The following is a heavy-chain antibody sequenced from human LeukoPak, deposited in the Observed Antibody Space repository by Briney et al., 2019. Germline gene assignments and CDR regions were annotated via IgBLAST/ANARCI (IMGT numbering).Heavy chain of an antibody. CDR2: IYYSGST. CDR3: ARDSGGAIDY. J-gene: IGHJ4*02. CDR1: GYSISSGYY. V-gene: IGHV4-61*01. D-gene: IGHD3-10*01. Sequence: SETLSLTCTVSGYSISSGYYWSWIRQPPGKGLEWIGYIYYSGSTNYNPSLKSRVTISVDTSKNQFSLKLSSVTAADTAVYYCARDSGGAIDYWGQGTLVTVSS.